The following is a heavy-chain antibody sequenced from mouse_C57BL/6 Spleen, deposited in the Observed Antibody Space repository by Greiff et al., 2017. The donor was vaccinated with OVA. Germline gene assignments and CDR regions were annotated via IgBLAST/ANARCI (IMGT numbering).Heavy chain of an antibody. CDR3: ARSRGYFDY. J-gene: IGHJ2*01. Sequence: QVQLQQSGAELVKPGASVKISCKASGYTFTDYYINWVKQRPGQGLEWIGKLGPGSGSPYYNEKFKGKATLTADKSSSTAYMQLSSLTSEDSAVYFCARSRGYFDYWGQGTTLTVSS. V-gene: IGHV1-77*01. CDR2: LGPGSGSP. CDR1: GYTFTDYY.